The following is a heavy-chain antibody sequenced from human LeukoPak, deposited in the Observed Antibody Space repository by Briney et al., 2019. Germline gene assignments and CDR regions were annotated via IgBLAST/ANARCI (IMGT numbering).Heavy chain of an antibody. Sequence: GGSLRLSCAASGFTFTGYAMSWVRQAPGKGLELVSAISGSGGSTYYADSVKGRFTISRDNSKNTLYPQMNSLRAEDTAVYYCAKDRYNWNYGYFDYWGQGTLVTVSS. CDR3: AKDRYNWNYGYFDY. CDR1: GFTFTGYA. V-gene: IGHV3-23*01. CDR2: ISGSGGST. J-gene: IGHJ4*02. D-gene: IGHD1-7*01.